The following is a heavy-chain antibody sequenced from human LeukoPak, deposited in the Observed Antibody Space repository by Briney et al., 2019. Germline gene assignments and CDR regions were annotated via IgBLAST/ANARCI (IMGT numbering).Heavy chain of an antibody. J-gene: IGHJ5*02. CDR3: AIWEPAPNAFDP. D-gene: IGHD1-14*01. Sequence: ASVRVSCKASGNTLTTYDFNWVRQASGQGLEGMGWMNPKSGNSGYAESFQGRISLDINRSTDTAYMELTSLRFEDTAVYYCAIWEPAPNAFDPWGQGTLVTVSS. CDR2: MNPKSGNS. V-gene: IGHV1-8*01. CDR1: GNTLTTYD.